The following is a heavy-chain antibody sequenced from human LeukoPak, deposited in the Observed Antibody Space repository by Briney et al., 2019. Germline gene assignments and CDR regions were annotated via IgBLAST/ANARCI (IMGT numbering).Heavy chain of an antibody. D-gene: IGHD1-26*01. J-gene: IGHJ4*02. V-gene: IGHV3-23*01. CDR2: ISTSGGST. CDR1: GFTFSSYA. CDR3: AKDPSQWEPPED. Sequence: GGSLRLSCAASGFTFSSYAMSWVRQAPAKGLEWVSLISTSGGSTYYADSVKGRFTISRDNSKDTLYLHMNSLRAGDTAVYYCAKDPSQWEPPEDWGQGTLVTVSS.